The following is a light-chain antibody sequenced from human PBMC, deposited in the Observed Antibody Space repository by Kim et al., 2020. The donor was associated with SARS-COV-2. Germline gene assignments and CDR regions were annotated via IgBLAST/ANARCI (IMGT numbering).Light chain of an antibody. Sequence: ALGQTARLPCGGNNIGSKNVHWYQRKPGQAPVLVIYRDSSRPSGIPERFSGSNSGNTATLAISRAQAGDEADYYCQVWDRSTGVFGGGTQLTVL. J-gene: IGLJ3*02. CDR1: NIGSKN. CDR2: RDS. CDR3: QVWDRSTGV. V-gene: IGLV3-9*01.